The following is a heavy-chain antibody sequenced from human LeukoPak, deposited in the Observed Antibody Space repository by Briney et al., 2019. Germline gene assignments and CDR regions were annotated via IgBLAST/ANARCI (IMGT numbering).Heavy chain of an antibody. CDR2: IKSKADGGTT. CDR1: GFTFSNAW. V-gene: IGHV3-15*01. CDR3: ASAYGSGSYSLYYGMDV. Sequence: GGSLRLSCAASGFTFSNAWMSWVRQAPGTGLEWVGLIKSKADGGTTDYAAPVKGRFTISRDDSKNTVYLQMNSLRAEDTAVYYCASAYGSGSYSLYYGMDVWGQGTTVTVSS. J-gene: IGHJ6*02. D-gene: IGHD3-10*01.